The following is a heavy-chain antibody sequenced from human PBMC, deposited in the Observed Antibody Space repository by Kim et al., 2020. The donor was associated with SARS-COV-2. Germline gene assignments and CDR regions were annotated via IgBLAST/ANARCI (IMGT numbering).Heavy chain of an antibody. CDR1: GGSISSGGYY. CDR2: IYYSGST. V-gene: IGHV4-31*03. D-gene: IGHD3-22*01. Sequence: SETLSLTCTVSGGSISSGGYYWSWIRQHPGKGLEWIGYIYYSGSTYYNPSLKSRVTISVDTTKNQFSLKLSSVTAADTAVYYCARVGGLHNYYDSSGYLDYWGQGTLVTVSS. CDR3: ARVGGLHNYYDSSGYLDY. J-gene: IGHJ4*02.